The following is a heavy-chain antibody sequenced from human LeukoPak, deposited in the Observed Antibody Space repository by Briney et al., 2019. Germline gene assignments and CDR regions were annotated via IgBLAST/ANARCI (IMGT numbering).Heavy chain of an antibody. CDR3: ARGQVWYCSSTSCYGNWFDP. CDR2: IYTGGGT. V-gene: IGHV3-53*01. D-gene: IGHD2-2*01. CDR1: GFTVSNSY. Sequence: GGSLRLSCAASGFTVSNSYMSWVRQAPGKGLEWISVIYTGGGTFYADSVKGRFTISRDDSKNTVYLQMNTLRADDTAVYYCARGQVWYCSSTSCYGNWFDPWGQGTLVTVSS. J-gene: IGHJ5*02.